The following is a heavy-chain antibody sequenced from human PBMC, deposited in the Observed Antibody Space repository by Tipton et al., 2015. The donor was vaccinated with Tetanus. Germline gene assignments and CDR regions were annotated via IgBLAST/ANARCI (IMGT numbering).Heavy chain of an antibody. CDR2: IYYSGST. J-gene: IGHJ4*02. CDR1: GGSISSGDYY. CDR3: ARVVDSSGYYDSPFDY. D-gene: IGHD3-22*01. V-gene: IGHV4-30-4*01. Sequence: TLSLTCTVSGGSISSGDYYWSWIRQPPGKGLEWIGYIYYSGSTYYNPSLKSRVTISVDTSKNQFSLKLSSVTAADTAAYYCARVVDSSGYYDSPFDYWGQGTLVTVSS.